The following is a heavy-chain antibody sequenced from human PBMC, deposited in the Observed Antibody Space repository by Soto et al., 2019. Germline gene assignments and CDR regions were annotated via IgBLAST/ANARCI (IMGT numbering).Heavy chain of an antibody. CDR1: GDSMSSSNYH. Sequence: SDTLSLTCTVSGDSMSSSNYHWGWIRQPPGKGLEWIGCIYYSGSTYYNPSLKSRVTISIDTSKNQFSLKLSSVTAADTAVYYCARAGYDILTGYYGFDYWGQGTLVTVSS. D-gene: IGHD3-9*01. J-gene: IGHJ4*02. V-gene: IGHV4-39*07. CDR3: ARAGYDILTGYYGFDY. CDR2: IYYSGST.